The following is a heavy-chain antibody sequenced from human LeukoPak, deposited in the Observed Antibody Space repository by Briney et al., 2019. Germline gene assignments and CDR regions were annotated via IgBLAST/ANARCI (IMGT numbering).Heavy chain of an antibody. Sequence: LGGSLRLSCAASGFTFSRHWMSWVRQTPGKGLERVAHMNQDGSAIYYVDSVKGRFTISRDNAKNSLCLQMTGLTVADTAVYYCARTVPGYPDDYFDYWGQGTLVTVSS. CDR3: ARTVPGYPDDYFDY. V-gene: IGHV3-7*01. CDR1: GFTFSRHW. CDR2: MNQDGSAI. J-gene: IGHJ4*02. D-gene: IGHD6-19*01.